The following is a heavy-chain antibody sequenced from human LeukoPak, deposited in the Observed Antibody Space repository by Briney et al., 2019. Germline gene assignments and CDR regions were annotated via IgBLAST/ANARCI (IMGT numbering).Heavy chain of an antibody. CDR3: AKGAFYYYMDV. CDR1: GFTFSSYS. Sequence: QAGGSLRLSCAASGFTFSSYSMNWVRQAPGKGLEWVSYISSSSSTIYYADSVKGRFTISRDNAKNSLYLQMNSLRAEDTAVYYCAKGAFYYYMDVWGKGTTVTVSS. J-gene: IGHJ6*03. V-gene: IGHV3-48*04. CDR2: ISSSSSTI.